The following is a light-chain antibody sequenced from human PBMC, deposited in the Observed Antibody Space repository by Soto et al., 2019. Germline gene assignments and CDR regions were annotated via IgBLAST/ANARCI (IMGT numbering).Light chain of an antibody. V-gene: IGKV1-5*01. Sequence: IQMTQSPSSLSASVGDRVTITCRASQSINNLLAWYQQKPGKAPKLLIYDASTLDSGVPSRFRGSGSGTEFTLTISGLQADDFATYYCQQFYGYSTRTFGQGTKVEIK. CDR2: DAS. CDR3: QQFYGYSTRT. J-gene: IGKJ1*01. CDR1: QSINNL.